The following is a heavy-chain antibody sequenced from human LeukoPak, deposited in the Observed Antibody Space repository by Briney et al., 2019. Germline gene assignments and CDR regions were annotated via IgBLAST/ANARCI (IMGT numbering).Heavy chain of an antibody. D-gene: IGHD1-1*01. CDR1: GFTFSASN. Sequence: GGSLRLSCEVSGFTFSASNMNWVRQAPGKGLEWVSYISSKGTYINYADSVKGRFTISRDNAKSSVYLQMTSLRAEDTAVYYCAKRGVERVGDYHYYYYLDVWGKGTTVTVSS. CDR3: AKRGVERVGDYHYYYYLDV. V-gene: IGHV3-21*06. CDR2: ISSKGTYI. J-gene: IGHJ6*03.